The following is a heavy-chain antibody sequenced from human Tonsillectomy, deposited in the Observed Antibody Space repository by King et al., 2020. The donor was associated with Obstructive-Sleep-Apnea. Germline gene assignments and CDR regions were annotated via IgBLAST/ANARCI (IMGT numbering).Heavy chain of an antibody. Sequence: QLVQSGGGVVQPGRSLRLSCAASGFTFSTYGMHWVRQAPGKGLEWVAVISYDGSNKFYADSVKVRITISRDNSKNTLYLQVDSLRAEDTAMYYCAKDNSWAYDDSSGYYFDYWGQGTLVTVSS. V-gene: IGHV3-30*18. D-gene: IGHD3-22*01. CDR2: ISYDGSNK. CDR3: AKDNSWAYDDSSGYYFDY. J-gene: IGHJ4*02. CDR1: GFTFSTYG.